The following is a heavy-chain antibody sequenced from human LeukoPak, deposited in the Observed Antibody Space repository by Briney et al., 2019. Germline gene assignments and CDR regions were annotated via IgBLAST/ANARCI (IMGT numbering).Heavy chain of an antibody. CDR3: ARDPTNDDGMDV. CDR1: GGSISSYY. CDR2: IYYSGST. D-gene: IGHD2-8*01. Sequence: ETLFLTCSDSGGSISSYYWSWIRQPPGKGLEGCVDIYYSGSTNYNPSLKSRVPISVDTPKNQFSLTLSAVTAADTAVYDCARDPTNDDGMDVWGQGTTVTVSS. J-gene: IGHJ6*02. V-gene: IGHV4-59*01.